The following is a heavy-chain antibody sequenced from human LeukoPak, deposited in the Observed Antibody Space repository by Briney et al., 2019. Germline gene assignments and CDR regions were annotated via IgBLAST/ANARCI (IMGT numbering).Heavy chain of an antibody. CDR3: ARGGYSYGYDFFDY. V-gene: IGHV4-4*07. CDR1: GGSISSYY. Sequence: SETLSLTCTVSGGSISSYYWSWIRQPAGKGLEWIGRIYTSGSTNYNPSLKSRVTMSVDTSKNQFSLKLSSVTAADTAVYYCARGGYSYGYDFFDYWGQGTLVTVSS. D-gene: IGHD5-18*01. J-gene: IGHJ4*02. CDR2: IYTSGST.